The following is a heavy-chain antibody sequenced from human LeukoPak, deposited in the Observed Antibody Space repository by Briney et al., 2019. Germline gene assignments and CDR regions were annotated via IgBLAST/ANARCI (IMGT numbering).Heavy chain of an antibody. CDR2: ISSSASTI. V-gene: IGHV3-48*03. J-gene: IGHJ6*02. CDR3: ARDPTYYYGSGTYSHYYGMDV. D-gene: IGHD3-10*01. Sequence: PGGSLRLSCAASGFIFSSYEMNWVRQAPGKGLEWVSYISSSASTIHYADSVKGRFTVPRDNAKNSLYLQMNCLRAEDTAVYYCARDPTYYYGSGTYSHYYGMDVGGQGTTVTVS. CDR1: GFIFSSYE.